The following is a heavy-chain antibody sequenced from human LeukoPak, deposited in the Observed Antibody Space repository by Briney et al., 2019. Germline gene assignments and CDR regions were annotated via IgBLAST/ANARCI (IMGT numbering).Heavy chain of an antibody. CDR3: AGAPGSNYYYYGMDV. CDR1: GFTFDDYT. D-gene: IGHD3-10*01. CDR2: ISWDGGST. V-gene: IGHV3-43*01. Sequence: GGSLRLSCAASGFTFDDYTMHWVRQAPGKGLEWVSLISWDGGSTYYTDSVKGRFTISRDNSKNSLYLQMNSLRTEDTALYYCAGAPGSNYYYYGMDVWGQGTTVTVSS. J-gene: IGHJ6*02.